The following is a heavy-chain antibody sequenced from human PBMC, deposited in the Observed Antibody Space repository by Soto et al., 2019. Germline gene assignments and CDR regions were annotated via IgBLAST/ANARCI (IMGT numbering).Heavy chain of an antibody. V-gene: IGHV3-23*01. D-gene: IGHD3-3*01. Sequence: PGGSLRLSCAASGFTFSSYAMSWVRQAPGKGLEWVSAFIVSVGSIYSAVSVRGRFTFSRDNSKNTLYLQMNSLRAEDTAVYYCAKDLTGFWSGYFAEGYYYYGMDVWGQGTTVTVSS. CDR3: AKDLTGFWSGYFAEGYYYYGMDV. CDR2: FIVSVGSI. J-gene: IGHJ6*02. CDR1: GFTFSSYA.